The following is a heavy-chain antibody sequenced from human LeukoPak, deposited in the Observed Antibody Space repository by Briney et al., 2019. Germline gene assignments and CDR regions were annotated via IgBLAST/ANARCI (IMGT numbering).Heavy chain of an antibody. CDR2: INYSGST. D-gene: IGHD2-2*01. Sequence: SETLSLTCTASGGSISSSSYYWGWIRQPPGKGLEWIGSINYSGSTYYNPSLKGRVTISVDTSKNQFSLKLSSVTATDTTVYYCARHWCTSTSCYSFFDYWGQGTLVTVSS. CDR3: ARHWCTSTSCYSFFDY. CDR1: GGSISSSSYY. J-gene: IGHJ4*02. V-gene: IGHV4-39*01.